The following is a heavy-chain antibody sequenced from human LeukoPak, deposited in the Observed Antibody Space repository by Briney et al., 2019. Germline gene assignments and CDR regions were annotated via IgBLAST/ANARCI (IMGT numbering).Heavy chain of an antibody. CDR3: ARQSPGIAVAGLFDY. CDR2: IYYSGST. Sequence: SETLSLTCAVSGGSISSSSYYWGWIRQPPGKGLEWIGSIYYSGSTYYNPSLKSRVTISVDTSKNQFSLKLSSVTAADTAVYYCARQSPGIAVAGLFDYWGQGTLVTVSS. CDR1: GGSISSSSYY. D-gene: IGHD6-19*01. J-gene: IGHJ4*02. V-gene: IGHV4-39*01.